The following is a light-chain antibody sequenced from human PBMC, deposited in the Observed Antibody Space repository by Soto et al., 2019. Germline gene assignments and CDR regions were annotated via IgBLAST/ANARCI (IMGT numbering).Light chain of an antibody. CDR1: TGAVTSGNY. V-gene: IGLV7-43*01. Sequence: QTVVTQEPSLTVSPGGTVTLTCASSTGAVTSGNYPSWFQQKPGQAPRTLIYTPNSRHSWTTARISGSLLGGKAALTLSGVQPEDEADYSCRLYYGGSHLVFGGGTQLTVL. CDR3: RLYYGGSHLV. J-gene: IGLJ2*01. CDR2: TPN.